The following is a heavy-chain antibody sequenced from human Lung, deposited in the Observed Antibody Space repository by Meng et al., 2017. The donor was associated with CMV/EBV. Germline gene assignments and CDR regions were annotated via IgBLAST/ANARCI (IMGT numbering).Heavy chain of an antibody. CDR1: GFTXSNAW. V-gene: IGHV3-15*01. J-gene: IGHJ4*02. CDR2: IKSKTDGGTT. D-gene: IGHD2-2*01. CDR3: TTDEYCSSTSCYPPFDY. Sequence: LTXAASGFTXSNAWMSWVRQAPGKGLEWVGRIKSKTDGGTTDYAAPVKGRFTISRDDSKNTLYLQMNSLKTEDTAVYYCTTDEYCSSTSCYPPFDYWXQGTXVTVSS.